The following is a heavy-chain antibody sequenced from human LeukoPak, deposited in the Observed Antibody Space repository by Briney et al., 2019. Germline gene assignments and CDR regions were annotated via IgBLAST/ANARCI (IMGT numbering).Heavy chain of an antibody. Sequence: GGSLRLSCAGSGFTLSSHEMNWVRQAPGKGLECVSSISSSGTTIYYADSVKGRFTISRDSAKNSLYLQMNSLRVEDTALYYCASAGVGFSLDPWGQGTLVTVSS. CDR1: GFTLSSHE. V-gene: IGHV3-48*03. J-gene: IGHJ5*02. D-gene: IGHD2-8*01. CDR3: ASAGVGFSLDP. CDR2: ISSSGTTI.